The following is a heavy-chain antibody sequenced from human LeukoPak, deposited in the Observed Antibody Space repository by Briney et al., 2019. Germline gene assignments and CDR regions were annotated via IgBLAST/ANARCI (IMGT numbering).Heavy chain of an antibody. J-gene: IGHJ3*02. CDR1: GGSISSYY. CDR3: ARDYGSGSFSLDAFDI. CDR2: IYYSGST. Sequence: PSETLSLTCTVSGGSISSYYWSWIRQPPGKGLEWIGYIYYSGSTNYNPSLKSRVTISVDTSKNQFSLKLSSVTAADTAVYYCARDYGSGSFSLDAFDIWGQGTMVTVSS. D-gene: IGHD3-10*01. V-gene: IGHV4-59*01.